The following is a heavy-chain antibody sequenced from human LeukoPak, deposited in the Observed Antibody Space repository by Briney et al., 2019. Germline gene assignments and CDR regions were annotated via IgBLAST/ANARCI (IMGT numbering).Heavy chain of an antibody. CDR1: GYSFTSYW. Sequence: GESLKISCKGSGYSFTSYWIGWVRQMPGKGLEWMGIIYPGDSDTRYSPSFQGQVTISADKSISTAYLQWSSLKASDTAMYYCARGQRRGVATGPSDYWGQGTLVTVSS. D-gene: IGHD5-12*01. CDR3: ARGQRRGVATGPSDY. V-gene: IGHV5-51*01. J-gene: IGHJ4*02. CDR2: IYPGDSDT.